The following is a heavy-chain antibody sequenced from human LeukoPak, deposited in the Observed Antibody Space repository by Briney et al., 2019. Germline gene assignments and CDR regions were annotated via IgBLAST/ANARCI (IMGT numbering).Heavy chain of an antibody. D-gene: IGHD6-19*01. Sequence: PSETLSLTCTVSGGSISSYYWSWIRQPPGKGLEWIGYIYYSGSTNYNPSLKSRVTIPVDTSKNQFSLKLSSVTAADTAVYYCARDKAVAGLGPWGQGTLVTVSS. CDR3: ARDKAVAGLGP. V-gene: IGHV4-59*01. CDR1: GGSISSYY. CDR2: IYYSGST. J-gene: IGHJ5*02.